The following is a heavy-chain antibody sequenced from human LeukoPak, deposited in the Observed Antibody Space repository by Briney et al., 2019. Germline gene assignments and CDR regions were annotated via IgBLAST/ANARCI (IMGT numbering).Heavy chain of an antibody. CDR1: GFTFSSYA. Sequence: PGRSLRLSCAASGFTFSSYAMHWVRQAPGKGLEWVAVISYDGSNKYYADSVKGRFTISRDNSKNTLYLQMNSLRAEDTAVYYCARESSSCPADYWGQGTMVTVSS. V-gene: IGHV3-30-3*01. CDR3: ARESSSCPADY. CDR2: ISYDGSNK. J-gene: IGHJ4*02. D-gene: IGHD6-13*01.